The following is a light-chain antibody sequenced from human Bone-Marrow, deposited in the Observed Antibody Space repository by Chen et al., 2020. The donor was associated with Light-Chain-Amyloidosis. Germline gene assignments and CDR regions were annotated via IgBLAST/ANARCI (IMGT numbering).Light chain of an antibody. CDR3: SSYTITNTLV. V-gene: IGLV2-14*01. CDR2: EVT. Sequence: QSDRTQPASVSGSPGQSITISCTGNSSDVGGDNHVSWYQQHPDKAPKLMIYEVTNRPSWVPDRFSGSKSDNTASLTISGLQTEDEADYFCSSYTITNTLVFGSGTRVTVL. J-gene: IGLJ1*01. CDR1: SSDVGGDNH.